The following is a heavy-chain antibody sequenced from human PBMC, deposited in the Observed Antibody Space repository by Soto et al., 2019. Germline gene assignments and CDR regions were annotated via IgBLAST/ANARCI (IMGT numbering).Heavy chain of an antibody. D-gene: IGHD3-10*01. J-gene: IGHJ4*02. V-gene: IGHV3-53*01. CDR1: GVSVSSNY. Sequence: EVQLVESGGGLIHPGGSLRLSCVGSGVSVSSNYMAGVRQAPGKGLEWVAVMYSDGRTYYADSVKGRFTISRDDSKNTLYFQMNRLRAEDTAVYYCARYYGAGSYFFDHWGQGALVTVSS. CDR3: ARYYGAGSYFFDH. CDR2: MYSDGRT.